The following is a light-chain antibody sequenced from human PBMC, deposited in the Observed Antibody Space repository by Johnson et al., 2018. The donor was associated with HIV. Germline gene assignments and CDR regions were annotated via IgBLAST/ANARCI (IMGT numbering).Light chain of an antibody. J-gene: IGLJ1*01. CDR2: KND. V-gene: IGLV1-51*02. Sequence: QSVLTQPPSVSAAPGQKVTISCSGSSSNIGNNYVSWYQQLPGTAPKLLIYKNDKRPSGIPDRFSGSKSGTSATLAITGLQTGDEADYYCGTWDTSLTKGGVFGTGTKVTVL. CDR3: GTWDTSLTKGGV. CDR1: SSNIGNNY.